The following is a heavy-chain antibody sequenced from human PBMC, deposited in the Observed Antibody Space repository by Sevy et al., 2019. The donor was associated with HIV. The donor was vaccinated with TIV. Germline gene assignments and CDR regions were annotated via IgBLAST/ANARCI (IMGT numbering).Heavy chain of an antibody. D-gene: IGHD3-3*01. CDR2: ISGSTTYI. CDR1: GFTFSRYT. Sequence: GGSLRLSCAASGFTFSRYTMYWLRQTPERGLEWVSSISGSTTYIYYSDSLKGRFTISRDNARNSLFLQMNGLKVDDTAVYYCARASIFGVEAYHYYGLDVWGQGTTVTVSS. J-gene: IGHJ6*02. V-gene: IGHV3-21*01. CDR3: ARASIFGVEAYHYYGLDV.